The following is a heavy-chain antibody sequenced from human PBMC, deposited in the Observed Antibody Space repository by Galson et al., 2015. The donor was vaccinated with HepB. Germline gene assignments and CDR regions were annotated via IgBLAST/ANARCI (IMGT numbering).Heavy chain of an antibody. CDR2: INPNSGGT. V-gene: IGHV1-2*02. D-gene: IGHD3-22*01. Sequence: SVKVSCKASGYTFTGYYMHWVRQAPGQGLEWMGWINPNSGGTNYAQKFQGRVTMTRDTSISTAYMELSRPSSDDTAVYYCARVSFSYYDSSGYPSWGQGTLVTVSS. J-gene: IGHJ5*02. CDR3: ARVSFSYYDSSGYPS. CDR1: GYTFTGYY.